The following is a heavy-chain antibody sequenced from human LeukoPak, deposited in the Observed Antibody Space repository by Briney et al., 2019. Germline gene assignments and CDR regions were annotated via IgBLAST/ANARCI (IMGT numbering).Heavy chain of an antibody. CDR1: GYTFTSYG. CDR3: AKDLMALNQYSRTSHAFDI. V-gene: IGHV1-18*01. Sequence: ASVKVSCKASGYTFTSYGISWVRQAPGQGLEWMGWISAYDGNTNYAQKLQGRVTMTTDTSTSTAYMELRSLRSDDTAVYYCAKDLMALNQYSRTSHAFDIWGQGTMVTVSS. CDR2: ISAYDGNT. J-gene: IGHJ3*02. D-gene: IGHD6-6*01.